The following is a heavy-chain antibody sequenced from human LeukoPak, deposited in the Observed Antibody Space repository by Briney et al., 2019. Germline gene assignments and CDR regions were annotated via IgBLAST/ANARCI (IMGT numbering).Heavy chain of an antibody. V-gene: IGHV4-39*01. CDR2: IFYTGST. D-gene: IGHD1-14*01. J-gene: IGHJ5*02. Sequence: PSETLSLTRTVSGGSISSTTYYWAWIRQPPGKGLEWIANIFYTGSTYYNPSLKSRVTISVDTSKNQFSLRLSSVTATDTAVYYCARLNKPGWFDPWGQGTLVTVSS. CDR3: ARLNKPGWFDP. CDR1: GGSISSTTYY.